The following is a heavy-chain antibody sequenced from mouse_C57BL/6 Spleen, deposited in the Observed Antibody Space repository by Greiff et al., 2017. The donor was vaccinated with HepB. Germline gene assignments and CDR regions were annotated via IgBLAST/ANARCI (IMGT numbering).Heavy chain of an antibody. J-gene: IGHJ2*01. Sequence: EVQLVESGGGLVKPGGSLKLSCAASGFTFSSYAMSWVRQTPEKRLEWVATISDGGSYTYYPDNVKGRFTISRDNAKNNLYLQMSHLKSEDTAMYYCARVSTMVTYYFDYWGQGTTLTVSS. V-gene: IGHV5-4*01. CDR2: ISDGGSYT. CDR3: ARVSTMVTYYFDY. CDR1: GFTFSSYA. D-gene: IGHD2-2*01.